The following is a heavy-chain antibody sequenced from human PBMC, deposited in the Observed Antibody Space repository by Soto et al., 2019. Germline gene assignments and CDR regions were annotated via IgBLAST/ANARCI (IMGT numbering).Heavy chain of an antibody. CDR3: TRDRYYGSGSYNYFDY. V-gene: IGHV1-3*04. CDR2: INTDNGNT. CDR1: GYTFSTYT. D-gene: IGHD3-10*01. Sequence: QVQLVQSGAEVKKPGASVKISCKTSGYTFSTYTMHWVRQAPGQRLEWMGWINTDNGNTKYSQKFQGRVTITRDTSASTAYMELSSLISEDTAVYYCTRDRYYGSGSYNYFDYWGQGTLVTVSS. J-gene: IGHJ4*02.